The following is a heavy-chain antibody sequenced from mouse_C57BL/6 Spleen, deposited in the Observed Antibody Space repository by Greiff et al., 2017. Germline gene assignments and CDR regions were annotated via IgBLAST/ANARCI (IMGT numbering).Heavy chain of an antibody. CDR2: IDPSDSET. CDR1: GYTFTSYW. D-gene: IGHD1-1*01. CDR3: ARGRSYYFDY. Sequence: QVQLQQPGAELVRPGSSVKLSCKASGYTFTSYWMHWVKQRPIQGLEWIGNIDPSDSETHYNQKFKDKATLTVDKSSSTAYMQLSRLTSEDSAVYYCARGRSYYFDYWGQGTTLTVSS. V-gene: IGHV1-52*01. J-gene: IGHJ2*01.